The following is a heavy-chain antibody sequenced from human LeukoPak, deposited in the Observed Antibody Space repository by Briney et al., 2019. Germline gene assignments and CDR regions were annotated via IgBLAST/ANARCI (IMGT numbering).Heavy chain of an antibody. Sequence: GASVKVSCKASGYTFTGYYMHWVRQAPGQGLEWMGWINPNSGGTYYAQKFQGRVTMTRDTSISTAYMELSRLRSDDTAVYYCASEGAYYYDSSGYYPYWGQGTLVTVSS. CDR1: GYTFTGYY. V-gene: IGHV1-2*02. J-gene: IGHJ4*02. D-gene: IGHD3-22*01. CDR2: INPNSGGT. CDR3: ASEGAYYYDSSGYYPY.